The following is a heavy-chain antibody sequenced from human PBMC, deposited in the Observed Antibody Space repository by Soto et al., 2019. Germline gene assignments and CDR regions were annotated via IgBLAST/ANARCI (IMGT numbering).Heavy chain of an antibody. V-gene: IGHV4-39*07. J-gene: IGHJ3*02. CDR3: ARRYSYPWEAGAFDI. Sequence: PSETLSLSCAVSGGSISSGGYAWSWIRQPPGKGLEWIGSMYYSGSTNYNPSLKSRVTISVDTSKNQFSLKLSSVTAADTAVYYCARRYSYPWEAGAFDIWGQGTMVTVSS. D-gene: IGHD5-18*01. CDR1: GGSISSGGYA. CDR2: MYYSGST.